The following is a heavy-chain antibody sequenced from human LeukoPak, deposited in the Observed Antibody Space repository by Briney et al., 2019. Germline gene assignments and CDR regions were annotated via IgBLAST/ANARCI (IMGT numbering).Heavy chain of an antibody. CDR1: GLSVNSSF. D-gene: IGHD2-15*01. CDR2: FYSGGAT. J-gene: IGHJ6*03. Sequence: GGSLRLSCVASGLSVNSSFISWVRQTPGKGLEWVSVFYSGGATYYADPVKGRFTMSRDNSKNTLYLQMNSLRAEDTGMYYCARAVGGAFYMDVWGKGTTVTVSS. V-gene: IGHV3-53*01. CDR3: ARAVGGAFYMDV.